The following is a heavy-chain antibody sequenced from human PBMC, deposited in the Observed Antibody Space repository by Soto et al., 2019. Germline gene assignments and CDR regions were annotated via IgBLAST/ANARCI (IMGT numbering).Heavy chain of an antibody. J-gene: IGHJ4*02. D-gene: IGHD4-17*01. Sequence: QVQLQESGPGLVKPSETLSLTCTVSGGSISSYYWSWIRQPPGKGLEWIGYIYYSGSTNYNPSLKSRVTISVDTSKNQFSLRLSSVTAADTAVCYCARRYGDCFDYWGQGTLVTVSS. CDR2: IYYSGST. CDR3: ARRYGDCFDY. CDR1: GGSISSYY. V-gene: IGHV4-59*08.